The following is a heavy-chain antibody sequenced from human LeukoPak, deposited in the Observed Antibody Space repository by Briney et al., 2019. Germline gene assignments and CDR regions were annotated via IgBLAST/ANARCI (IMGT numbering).Heavy chain of an antibody. CDR1: GFTFRLYV. V-gene: IGHV3-23*01. D-gene: IGHD4-17*01. J-gene: IGHJ4*02. Sequence: PGGSLRLSCAASGFTFRLYVMTWVRQAPGKGLEWVSAITGSGGSIYYADSVRGRFTISRDNSKNTLYLQMSSLRAEDTAIYYCAHPSTPDYGGLDYWGQGTLVTVSP. CDR2: ITGSGGSI. CDR3: AHPSTPDYGGLDY.